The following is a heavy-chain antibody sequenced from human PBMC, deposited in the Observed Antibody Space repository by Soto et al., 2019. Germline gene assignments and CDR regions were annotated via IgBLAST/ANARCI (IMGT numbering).Heavy chain of an antibody. J-gene: IGHJ4*02. V-gene: IGHV4-61*01. CDR1: GGSVSSGSYY. Sequence: SETLSLSCTVSGGSVSSGSYYWSWIRQPPGKGLEWIGYIYYSGSTYYNPSLKSRVTISVDTSKNQFSLKLSSVTAADTAVYYCARDSQLWSLAYWGQGTLVTVSS. CDR2: IYYSGST. CDR3: ARDSQLWSLAY. D-gene: IGHD5-18*01.